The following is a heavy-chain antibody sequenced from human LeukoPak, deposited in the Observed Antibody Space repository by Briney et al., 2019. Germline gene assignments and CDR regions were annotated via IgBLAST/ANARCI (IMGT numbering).Heavy chain of an antibody. CDR3: ATGGTYYYFDY. J-gene: IGHJ4*02. V-gene: IGHV4-30-4*01. CDR2: IYYSGST. CDR1: GGSISSGDYY. Sequence: PSETLSLTCTVSGGSISSGDYYWSWIRQPPGKGLEWIGYIYYSGSTYYNPSLKSRVTISVDTSKNQFSLKLSSVTAADTAVYYCATGGTYYYFDYWGQGTLVTVSS. D-gene: IGHD1-14*01.